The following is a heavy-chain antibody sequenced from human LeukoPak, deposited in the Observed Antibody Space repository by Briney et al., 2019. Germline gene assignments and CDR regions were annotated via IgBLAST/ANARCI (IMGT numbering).Heavy chain of an antibody. V-gene: IGHV1-18*01. CDR2: ISAYSGHT. Sequence: ASVKVSCKASGYTFTNYGISWVRQAPGQGPEWMGWISAYSGHTNYAQKLQGRVTMTTDTSTSTAYMELRSLRSDDTAVYYCARGYSYGTEDYWGQGTLVTVSS. D-gene: IGHD5-18*01. J-gene: IGHJ4*02. CDR3: ARGYSYGTEDY. CDR1: GYTFTNYG.